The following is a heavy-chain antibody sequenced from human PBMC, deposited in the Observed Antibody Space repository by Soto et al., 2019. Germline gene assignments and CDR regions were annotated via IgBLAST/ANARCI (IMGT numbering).Heavy chain of an antibody. CDR1: GFTFSSYG. V-gene: IGHV3-30*18. CDR3: AKDYRRDGYNGLFDY. CDR2: ISYDGSNK. D-gene: IGHD5-12*01. Sequence: PGGSLRLSCEASGFTFSSYGMHWVRQAPGKGLEWVAVISYDGSNKYYADSVKGRFTISRDNSKNTLYLQMNSLRAEDTAVYYCAKDYRRDGYNGLFDYWGQGTLVTVSS. J-gene: IGHJ4*02.